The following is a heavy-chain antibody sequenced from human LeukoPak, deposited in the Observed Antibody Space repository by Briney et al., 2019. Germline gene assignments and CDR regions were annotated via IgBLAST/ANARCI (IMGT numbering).Heavy chain of an antibody. Sequence: ASVKVSCKASGYTFTSYYMHWVRQAPGQGLEWMGIINPSGGSTSYAQKFQGRVTMTRDTSTNTVYMELSSLRSEDTAVYYCATTLAVAGRGDYWGQGTLVTVSS. CDR2: INPSGGST. J-gene: IGHJ4*02. D-gene: IGHD6-19*01. CDR1: GYTFTSYY. CDR3: ATTLAVAGRGDY. V-gene: IGHV1-46*01.